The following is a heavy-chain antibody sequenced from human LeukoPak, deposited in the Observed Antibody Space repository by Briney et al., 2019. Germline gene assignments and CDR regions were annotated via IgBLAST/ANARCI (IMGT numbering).Heavy chain of an antibody. V-gene: IGHV3-23*01. J-gene: IGHJ4*02. Sequence: PGGSLRLSCAASGFTFSSYAMSWVRQAPGKGLQWVSAISGSGGSTYYADSVKGRFTFSRDNSKNTLYLQMNSLRAEDTAVYYCARLYASGDYWGQGTLVTVSS. CDR1: GFTFSSYA. D-gene: IGHD3-10*01. CDR2: ISGSGGST. CDR3: ARLYASGDY.